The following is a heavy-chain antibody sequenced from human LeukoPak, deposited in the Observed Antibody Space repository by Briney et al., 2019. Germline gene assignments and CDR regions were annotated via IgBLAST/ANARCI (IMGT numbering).Heavy chain of an antibody. CDR2: IYFSET. CDR1: GPSFSDTTYY. Sequence: KTSETLSLTCTVSGPSFSDTTYYWAWFRQPPGQGLVWIASIYFSETKYNPSLKSRITISGDTSKNQFSLKLTSVTATHTAVYYCASPSKLVVSRGAFDIWGQGTMVTVSA. CDR3: ASPSKLVVSRGAFDI. D-gene: IGHD3-10*01. J-gene: IGHJ3*02. V-gene: IGHV4-39*01.